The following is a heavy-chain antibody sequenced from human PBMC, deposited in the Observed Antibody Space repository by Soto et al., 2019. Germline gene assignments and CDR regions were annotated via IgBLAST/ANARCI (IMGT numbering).Heavy chain of an antibody. J-gene: IGHJ4*02. Sequence: SETLSLTCNLSGGSFHNFYWLWIRQPPGKGLDWVGHVHYSGSTNYSPSLNSRATISLDASKSQLSLKLRSVTAADTAMYFCARGVDYYATSRYFIFASWGQGIPVTVSS. V-gene: IGHV4-59*01. CDR1: GGSFHNFY. D-gene: IGHD3-16*01. CDR3: ARGVDYYATSRYFIFAS. CDR2: VHYSGST.